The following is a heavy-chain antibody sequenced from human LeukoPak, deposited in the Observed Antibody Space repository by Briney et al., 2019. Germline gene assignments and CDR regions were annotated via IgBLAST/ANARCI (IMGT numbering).Heavy chain of an antibody. CDR2: INPSGGST. Sequence: GASVKVSYKASGYTVTNHWMHLVRQAPGQGLEWMAIINPSGGSTIYAQKLQGRVTLTRDMSTTSVYMELTSLRSEDTAVYYCARDHSGEWELLSGWWFDPWGQGTLVTVSS. V-gene: IGHV1-46*04. J-gene: IGHJ5*02. CDR3: ARDHSGEWELLSGWWFDP. D-gene: IGHD1-26*01. CDR1: GYTVTNHW.